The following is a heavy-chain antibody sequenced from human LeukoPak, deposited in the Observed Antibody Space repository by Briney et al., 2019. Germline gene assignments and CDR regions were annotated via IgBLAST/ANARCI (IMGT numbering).Heavy chain of an antibody. CDR2: IIPIFGTA. CDR1: GGTFSSYA. CDR3: ARGSVYYYGSGRYYFDY. Sequence: GSSVKVSCKASGGTFSSYAISWVRQAPGQGLEWMGGIIPIFGTANYAQKLQGRVTMTTDTSTSTAYMELRSLRSDDTAVYYCARGSVYYYGSGRYYFDYWGQGTLVTVSS. D-gene: IGHD3-10*01. V-gene: IGHV1-69*05. J-gene: IGHJ4*02.